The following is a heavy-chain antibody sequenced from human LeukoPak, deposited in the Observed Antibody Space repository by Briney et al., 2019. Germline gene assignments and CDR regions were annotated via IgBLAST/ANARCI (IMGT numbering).Heavy chain of an antibody. D-gene: IGHD3-10*01. CDR3: ARGFYDSGSYLVR. CDR2: INHSGST. J-gene: IGHJ4*02. V-gene: IGHV4-34*01. CDR1: GGSFSGYY. Sequence: SETLSLTCAVYGGSFSGYYWSWIRQPPGKGLEWIGEINHSGSTNYNPSLKSRVTISVDTSKNQFSLKLSSVTAADTAVYYCARGFYDSGSYLVRWGQGTLVTVSS.